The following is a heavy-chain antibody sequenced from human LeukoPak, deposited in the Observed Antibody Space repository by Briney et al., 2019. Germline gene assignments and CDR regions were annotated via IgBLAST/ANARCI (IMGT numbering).Heavy chain of an antibody. CDR1: GFTFSDYA. Sequence: PGGSLRLSCAASGFTFSDYAMSWVRQAPGKGLEWVSVISGGGGSTHYADPVKGRFTISRDNSKNTLYLQMNTLRAEDTAVYYCAKESGYSGYGEFDYWGQGTLVTVSS. CDR3: AKESGYSGYGEFDY. D-gene: IGHD5-12*01. J-gene: IGHJ4*02. CDR2: ISGGGGST. V-gene: IGHV3-23*01.